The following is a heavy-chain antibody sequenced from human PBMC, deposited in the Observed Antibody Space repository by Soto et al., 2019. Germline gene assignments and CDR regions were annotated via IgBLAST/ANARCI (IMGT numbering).Heavy chain of an antibody. Sequence: GASVKVSCKASGGTFSSYTISWVRQAPGQGLEWMGRIIPILGIANYAQKFQGRVTITADKSTSTAYMELSSLRSEDTAVYYCARGLTVTTLDDYYYYMDVWGKGTTVTVSS. J-gene: IGHJ6*03. CDR3: ARGLTVTTLDDYYYYMDV. CDR1: GGTFSSYT. D-gene: IGHD4-4*01. CDR2: IIPILGIA. V-gene: IGHV1-69*02.